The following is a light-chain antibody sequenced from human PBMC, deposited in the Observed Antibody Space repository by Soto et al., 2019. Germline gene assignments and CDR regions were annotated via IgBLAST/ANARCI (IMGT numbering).Light chain of an antibody. V-gene: IGKV3-20*01. CDR1: QSLTASH. CDR3: QQYGSSLAA. Sequence: LSLYPGTLSSSLGPRATLPCRASQSLTASHIAWYQQKPGQAPRFLIYGASNRATGIPDRFSGSGSGTDFTLTISRLEPEDFAVYYCQQYGSSLAAFGQGTKVDIK. J-gene: IGKJ1*01. CDR2: GAS.